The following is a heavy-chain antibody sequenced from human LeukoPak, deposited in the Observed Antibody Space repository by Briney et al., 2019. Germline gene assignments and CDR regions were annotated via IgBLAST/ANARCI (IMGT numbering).Heavy chain of an antibody. J-gene: IGHJ4*02. CDR2: IYHSGST. D-gene: IGHD6-13*01. CDR1: GYSISSGYY. Sequence: PSETLSLTCTVSGYSISSGYYWGWIRQPPGKGLEWIGSIYHSGSTYYNPSLKSRVTISVDTSKNQFSLKLSSVTAADTAVYYCARLIYSSSWYLDYWGQGTLVTVSS. V-gene: IGHV4-38-2*02. CDR3: ARLIYSSSWYLDY.